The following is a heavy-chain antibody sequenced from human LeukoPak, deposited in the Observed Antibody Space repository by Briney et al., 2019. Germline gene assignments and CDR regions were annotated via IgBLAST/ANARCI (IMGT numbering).Heavy chain of an antibody. V-gene: IGHV1-2*02. Sequence: GASVKVSCKASGYTFTGYYMHWVRQAPGQGLEWMGWINPNSGGTNYGQKFQGRVTMTRDTSISTAYMELSRLRSDDTAVYYCARDYQGYSSSQTFDYWGQGTLVTVSS. CDR1: GYTFTGYY. D-gene: IGHD6-13*01. CDR2: INPNSGGT. CDR3: ARDYQGYSSSQTFDY. J-gene: IGHJ4*02.